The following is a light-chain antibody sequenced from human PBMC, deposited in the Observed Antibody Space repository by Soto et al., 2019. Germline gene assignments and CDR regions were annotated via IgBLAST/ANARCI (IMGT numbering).Light chain of an antibody. CDR2: GNS. V-gene: IGLV1-40*01. Sequence: QAVLTQPPSVSVAPGQRVTISCTGSSSNIGAGYDVHWYQQLPGTAPKVLIYGNSNRPSGVPDRFSGSKSGTSASLAITGLQAEDEADYYCQSYDSSLSAVVFGGGTKLTVL. CDR1: SSNIGAGYD. CDR3: QSYDSSLSAVV. J-gene: IGLJ2*01.